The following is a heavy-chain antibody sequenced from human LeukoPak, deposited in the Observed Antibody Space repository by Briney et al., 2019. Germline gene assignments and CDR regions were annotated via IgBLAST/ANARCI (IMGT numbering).Heavy chain of an antibody. CDR3: ARSPSYDFWSGVRDFDY. CDR1: GGSISSYY. J-gene: IGHJ4*02. CDR2: IYYNGST. D-gene: IGHD3/OR15-3a*01. Sequence: PSETLSLTCTVSGGSISSYYWSRIRQPPGKGLEYIGFIYYNGSTNYNPSLKSRITISLDTSKNQFSLKLRSVTAADTAVYYCARSPSYDFWSGVRDFDYWGQGTLVTVSS. V-gene: IGHV4-59*01.